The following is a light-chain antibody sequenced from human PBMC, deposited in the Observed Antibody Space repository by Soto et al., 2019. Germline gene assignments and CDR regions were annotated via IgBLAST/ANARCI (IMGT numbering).Light chain of an antibody. CDR3: XXYENYWT. CDR1: QTISSW. J-gene: IGKJ1*01. Sequence: DIQMTQSPSTLSASVGDRGTITCRASQTISSWLAWYQQIPGKDPKLLIYDDSNLESGVPSRFSGSGSGTEFTLTISSLQPEDFAVYXXXXYENYWTFGQGTKVDI. CDR2: DDS. V-gene: IGKV1-5*01.